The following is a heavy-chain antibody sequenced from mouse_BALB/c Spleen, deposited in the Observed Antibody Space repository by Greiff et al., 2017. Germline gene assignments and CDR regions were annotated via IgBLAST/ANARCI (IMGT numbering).Heavy chain of an antibody. Sequence: EVKLVESGPGLVKPSQSLSLTCSVTGYSITSGYYWNWIRQFPGNKLEWMGYISYDGSNNYNPSLKNRISITRDTSKNQFFLKLNSVTTEDTATYYCARARDGYPLDYWGQGTTLTVSS. D-gene: IGHD2-3*01. V-gene: IGHV3-6*02. CDR2: ISYDGSN. J-gene: IGHJ2*01. CDR3: ARARDGYPLDY. CDR1: GYSITSGYY.